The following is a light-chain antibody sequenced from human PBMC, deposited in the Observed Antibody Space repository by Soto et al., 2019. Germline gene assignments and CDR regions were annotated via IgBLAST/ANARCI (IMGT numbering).Light chain of an antibody. CDR2: EVS. CDR3: SSYAGSNRV. CDR1: SSDVGGYNY. Sequence: QSAPTQPPSASGSAGQSVTISCTGTSSDVGGYNYVSWFQQHPGKAPKLMIYEVSKRPSGVPDRFSGSKSDNTASLTVSGLQAEDEADYYCSSYAGSNRVFGTGTKVTVL. J-gene: IGLJ1*01. V-gene: IGLV2-8*01.